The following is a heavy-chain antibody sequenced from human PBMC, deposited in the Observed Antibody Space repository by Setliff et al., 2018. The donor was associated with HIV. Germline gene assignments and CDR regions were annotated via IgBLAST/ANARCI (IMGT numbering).Heavy chain of an antibody. CDR1: GGTFTSYV. Sequence: SVKVSCKASGGTFTSYVISWVRQAPGQGLEWMGGIIPFLGVRDYAQKFQGRVTITADESTRTGYMELRSLQSEDTAVYYCARGTNYYDSRSFPQYYYNAMDVWGQGTTVTVSS. V-gene: IGHV1-69*10. CDR3: ARGTNYYDSRSFPQYYYNAMDV. D-gene: IGHD3-10*01. CDR2: IIPFLGVR. J-gene: IGHJ6*02.